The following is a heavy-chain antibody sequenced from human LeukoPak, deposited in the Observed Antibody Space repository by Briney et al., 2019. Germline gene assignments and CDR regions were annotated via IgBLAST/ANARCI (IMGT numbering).Heavy chain of an antibody. D-gene: IGHD6-13*01. Sequence: GGSLRLSCAVSGFTFSSYYMSWVRQAPGKGLEWVSSISSSSSYIYYADFVKGRFTISRDNAKNSLYLQMSSLRAKDTGVYYCARDSAGDVYDICGQGTMVTVSS. CDR2: ISSSSSYI. CDR1: GFTFSSYY. CDR3: ARDSAGDVYDI. J-gene: IGHJ3*02. V-gene: IGHV3-21*01.